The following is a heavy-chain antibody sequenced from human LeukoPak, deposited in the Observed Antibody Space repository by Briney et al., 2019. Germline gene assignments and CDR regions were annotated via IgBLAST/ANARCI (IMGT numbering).Heavy chain of an antibody. D-gene: IGHD6-19*01. J-gene: IGHJ4*02. CDR2: ISSSGSTI. V-gene: IGHV3-48*03. CDR3: ARDLIIAVAGGGFDY. CDR1: GFTFSSYE. Sequence: GGSLRLSCAASGFTFSSYEMNWVRQAPGRGLEWVSYISSSGSTIYYADSVKGRFTISRDNAKNSPYLQMNSLRAEDTAVYYCARDLIIAVAGGGFDYWGQGTLVTVSS.